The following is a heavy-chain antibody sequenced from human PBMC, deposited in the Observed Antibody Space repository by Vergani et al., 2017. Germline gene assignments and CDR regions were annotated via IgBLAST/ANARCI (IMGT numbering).Heavy chain of an antibody. V-gene: IGHV4-30-2*01. CDR2: IYHSGST. D-gene: IGHD6-19*01. CDR1: GGSISSGGYS. J-gene: IGHJ5*02. CDR3: ARGGIAVALPNWYDP. Sequence: QLQLQESGSGLVKPSQTLSLTCAVSGGSISSGGYSWSWIRQPPGKGLEWIGYIYHSGSTYYNPSLKSRVTLSVDRSKNQFSLKLSSVTAADTAVYYCARGGIAVALPNWYDPWGQGTLVAVSS.